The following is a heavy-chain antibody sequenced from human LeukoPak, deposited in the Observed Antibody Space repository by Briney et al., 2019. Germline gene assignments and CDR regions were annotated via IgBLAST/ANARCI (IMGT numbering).Heavy chain of an antibody. CDR3: AKGPLRGTAAAIDY. CDR1: GFTFNNYG. J-gene: IGHJ4*02. CDR2: ISYDGRNI. D-gene: IGHD2-2*01. Sequence: GGSLRFSCAASGFTFNNYGMHWVRQAPGKGLEWVAVISYDGRNIHYPDSVKGRFTISRDISTDTLWLQMDSLRTEDTAVYYCAKGPLRGTAAAIDYWGQGTLVTVSS. V-gene: IGHV3-30*18.